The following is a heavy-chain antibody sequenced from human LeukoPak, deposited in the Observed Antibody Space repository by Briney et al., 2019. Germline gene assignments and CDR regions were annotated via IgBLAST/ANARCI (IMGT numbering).Heavy chain of an antibody. CDR3: ARHASVDGNWPRPLDY. CDR2: IYYSGST. CDR1: GGSISSSNYY. D-gene: IGHD6-19*01. Sequence: SETLSLTCTVSGGSISSSNYYWGWIRQPPGKGLEWIGNIYYSGSTYYKPSLKTRVTISVDTSKNQFSLKLTSVTAADTAVYYCARHASVDGNWPRPLDYWGQGIQVTVSS. J-gene: IGHJ4*02. V-gene: IGHV4-39*01.